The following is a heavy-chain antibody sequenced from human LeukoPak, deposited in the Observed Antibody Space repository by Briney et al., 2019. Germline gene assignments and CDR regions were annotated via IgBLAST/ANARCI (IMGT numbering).Heavy chain of an antibody. V-gene: IGHV3-30-3*01. CDR1: GFTFSSYA. CDR3: ASNYFDSSGYYWGFDY. Sequence: PGRSLRLSCAASGFTFSSYAMHWVRQAPGKGLEWVAVISYDGSNKYYADSVKGRFTISRDNSKNTLYLQMSSLRAEDTAVYYCASNYFDSSGYYWGFDYWGQGTLVTVSS. J-gene: IGHJ4*02. D-gene: IGHD3-22*01. CDR2: ISYDGSNK.